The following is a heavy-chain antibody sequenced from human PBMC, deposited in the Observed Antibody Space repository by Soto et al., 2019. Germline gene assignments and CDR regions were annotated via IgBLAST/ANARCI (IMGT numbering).Heavy chain of an antibody. V-gene: IGHV4-31*03. CDR1: GGSISSGGYY. Sequence: QVQLQESGPGLVKPSQTLSLTCTVSGGSISSGGYYWSWIRPHPGKGLEWIGYIYYSRSTYYNPSLKRRLTISVDTSKNQFSLKLSSVTVSDTTVYYCARSVFPWGQGTLVTVSS. J-gene: IGHJ5*02. CDR2: IYYSRST. CDR3: ARSVFP.